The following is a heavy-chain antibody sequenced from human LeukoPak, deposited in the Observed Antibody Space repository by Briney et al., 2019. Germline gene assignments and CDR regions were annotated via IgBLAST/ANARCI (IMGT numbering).Heavy chain of an antibody. CDR1: GFTFSSYA. CDR2: ISSDGSKK. Sequence: GGSLRLSCEVSGFTFSSYAMHWVRQAPGKGLEWVAVISSDGSKKDYADSVKGRFTISRDNSKNTLYLQMNSLRAEDTAVYYCARGAHKRDDYGGFFDYWGQGALVTVSS. V-gene: IGHV3-30*04. D-gene: IGHD4-23*01. CDR3: ARGAHKRDDYGGFFDY. J-gene: IGHJ4*02.